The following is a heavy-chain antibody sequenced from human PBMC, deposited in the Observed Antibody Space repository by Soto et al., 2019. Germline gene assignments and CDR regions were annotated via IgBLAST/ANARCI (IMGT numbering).Heavy chain of an antibody. D-gene: IGHD3-22*01. CDR1: GGTFSSYA. J-gene: IGHJ3*02. CDR3: ARVCLVCAYYYDSSGGDAFDI. V-gene: IGHV1-69*01. CDR2: IIPIFGTA. Sequence: QVQLVQSGAEVKKPGSSVKVSCKASGGTFSSYAISWVRQAPGQGLEWMRGIIPIFGTANYAQKFQGRVTITADESTSTAYMELSSLRSEDTAVYYCARVCLVCAYYYDSSGGDAFDIWGQGTMVTVSS.